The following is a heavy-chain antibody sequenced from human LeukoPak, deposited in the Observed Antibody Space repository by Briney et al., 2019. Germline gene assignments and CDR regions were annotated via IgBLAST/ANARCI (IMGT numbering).Heavy chain of an antibody. J-gene: IGHJ5*02. CDR1: GYTFTSYA. CDR3: ARDPGDDIAVPGDP. V-gene: IGHV7-4-1*02. CDR2: INTNTGNP. D-gene: IGHD2-2*01. Sequence: ASVKVSCKASGYTFTSYAINWVRQAPGQGLGWMGWINTNTGNPTYAQGFTGRFVFSLDTSVSTTYLQISSLKAEDTAVYYCARDPGDDIAVPGDPWGQGTLVSVSS.